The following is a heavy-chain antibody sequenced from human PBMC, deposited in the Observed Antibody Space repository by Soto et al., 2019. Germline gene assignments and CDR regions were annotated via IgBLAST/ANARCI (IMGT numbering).Heavy chain of an antibody. CDR3: ARVKPGYDSSGYYYNWFDP. V-gene: IGHV1-24*01. Sequence: ASVKVSCKVSGYTLTELSMHWVRQAPGKGLEWMGGFDPEDGETIYAQKFQGRVTMTEDTSTDTAYMELSSLRSEDTAVYYCARVKPGYDSSGYYYNWFDPWGQGTLVTVSS. CDR2: FDPEDGET. J-gene: IGHJ5*02. D-gene: IGHD3-22*01. CDR1: GYTLTELS.